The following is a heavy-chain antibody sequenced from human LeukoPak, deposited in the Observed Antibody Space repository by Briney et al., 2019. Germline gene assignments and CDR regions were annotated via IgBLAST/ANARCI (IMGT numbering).Heavy chain of an antibody. J-gene: IGHJ5*02. CDR3: ARDHDGSGSYPHGDNWFDP. V-gene: IGHV1-3*01. CDR2: INAGNGNT. Sequence: ASVKVSFKASGYTFTSYATHWVRQAPGQRLEWMGWINAGNGNTKYSQKFQGRVTITRDTSASTAYMELSSLRSEDTAVYYCARDHDGSGSYPHGDNWFDPWGQGTLVTVSS. D-gene: IGHD3-10*01. CDR1: GYTFTSYA.